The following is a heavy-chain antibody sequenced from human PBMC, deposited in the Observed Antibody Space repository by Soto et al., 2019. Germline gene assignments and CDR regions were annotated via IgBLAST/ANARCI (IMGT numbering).Heavy chain of an antibody. CDR1: GFSFSDYA. Sequence: QVQLLESGGGVVRPGRSLRLSCAASGFSFSDYAIHWVRQAPGKGLEWVSVISYDGSMKYYADSVKGRFTISRDNSKNTVQLRLDSLKAEDTAIYYCAREVRLAAIDLAYWGQGTLVTVSS. CDR2: ISYDGSMK. CDR3: AREVRLAAIDLAY. D-gene: IGHD2-21*01. J-gene: IGHJ4*02. V-gene: IGHV3-30*04.